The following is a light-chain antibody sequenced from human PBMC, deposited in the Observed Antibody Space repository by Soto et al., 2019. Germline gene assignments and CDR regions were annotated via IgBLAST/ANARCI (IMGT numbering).Light chain of an antibody. CDR2: KTS. CDR1: QSIDNW. Sequence: DIPMTQSPSTLSASVGDRVTITCRASQSIDNWLAWYQQKPGKAPKLLIYKTSSLGSGVTSRFSGSASGTEFTHTISSLQPDDFATYYCQQYYTMYTFGRGTKLEIK. V-gene: IGKV1-5*03. CDR3: QQYYTMYT. J-gene: IGKJ2*01.